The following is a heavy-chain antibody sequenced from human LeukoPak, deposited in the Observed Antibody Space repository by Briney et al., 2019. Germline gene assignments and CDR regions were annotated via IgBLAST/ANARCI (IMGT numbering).Heavy chain of an antibody. CDR3: ARNDPLLWFGEILSGAFDI. CDR2: VSASTRNT. J-gene: IGHJ3*02. D-gene: IGHD3-10*01. CDR1: GYIFTNYG. V-gene: IGHV1-18*01. Sequence: ASVKVSCKASGYIFTNYGISWVRQAPGQGLEWMGWVSASTRNTNYAQKFQDRVTVTTDISTTKAYMELRSLRSDDTAVYYCARNDPLLWFGEILSGAFDIWGQGTMVTVSS.